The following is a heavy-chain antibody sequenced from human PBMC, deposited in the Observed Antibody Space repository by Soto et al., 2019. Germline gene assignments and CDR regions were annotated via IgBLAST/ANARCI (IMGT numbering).Heavy chain of an antibody. D-gene: IGHD3-16*02. CDR3: AGLQSMRLSGLDP. CDR2: IYYSGST. Sequence: PSETLSLTCTVSGGSISSGDYYWIWIRQPPGKGLEWIGYIYYSGSTYYNPSLKSRVTISVDTSKNQFSLKLSSVTAADTAVYYCAGLQSMRLSGLDPWGQGTLVTVSS. V-gene: IGHV4-30-4*01. J-gene: IGHJ5*02. CDR1: GGSISSGDYY.